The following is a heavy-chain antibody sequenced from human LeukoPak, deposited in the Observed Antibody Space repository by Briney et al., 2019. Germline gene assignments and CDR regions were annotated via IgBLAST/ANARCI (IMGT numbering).Heavy chain of an antibody. CDR2: IYPGDSDT. D-gene: IGHD6-13*01. CDR3: ARQMAAYSSSWYLPYFDY. J-gene: IGHJ4*02. CDR1: GYSFTSYW. V-gene: IGHV5-51*01. Sequence: GESLKISCKGSGYSFTSYWIGWVRQMPGKGLEWMGIIYPGDSDTRYSPSLQGQVTISADKSISTAYLQWSSLKASDTAMYYCARQMAAYSSSWYLPYFDYWGQGTLVTVSS.